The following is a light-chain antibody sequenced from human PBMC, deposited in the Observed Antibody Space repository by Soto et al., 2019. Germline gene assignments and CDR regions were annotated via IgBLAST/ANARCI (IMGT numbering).Light chain of an antibody. V-gene: IGKV3-15*01. CDR3: QHYYHWPRT. Sequence: EIVLTQSPAPLSLSPGERATLSCRASQSILRNLAWYQHKPGQXPRXXIYGASTRATGIPGSFSGIWSGTAGTLTISSLQSEDGSVYDGQHYYHWPRTFGQGTKVEIK. CDR1: QSILRN. J-gene: IGKJ1*01. CDR2: GAS.